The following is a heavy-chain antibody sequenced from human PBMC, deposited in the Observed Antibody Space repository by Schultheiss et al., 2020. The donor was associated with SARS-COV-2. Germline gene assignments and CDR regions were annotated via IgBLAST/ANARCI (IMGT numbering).Heavy chain of an antibody. J-gene: IGHJ4*02. V-gene: IGHV1-69*06. CDR1: GDTFSNYG. Sequence: SVKVSCKASGDTFSNYGISWVRQAPGQGLEWMGGIIPIFGTANYAQKFQGRVTITADKSTSTAYMELSSLRSEDTAVYYCAEGVGANRNLDYWGQGTLVTVSS. CDR2: IIPIFGTA. CDR3: AEGVGANRNLDY. D-gene: IGHD1-26*01.